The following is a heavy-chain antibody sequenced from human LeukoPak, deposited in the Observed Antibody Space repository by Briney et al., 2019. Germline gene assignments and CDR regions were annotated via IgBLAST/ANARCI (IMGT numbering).Heavy chain of an antibody. D-gene: IGHD6-19*01. J-gene: IGHJ5*02. V-gene: IGHV4-31*03. CDR1: GGSISSGGYY. Sequence: SQTLSLTCTVSGGSISSGGYYWSWIRQHPGKGLEWIGYIYYSGSTYYNPPLKSRVTISVDTSKNQFSLKLSSVTAADTAVYYCASSGWPYNWFDPWGQGTLVTVSS. CDR3: ASSGWPYNWFDP. CDR2: IYYSGST.